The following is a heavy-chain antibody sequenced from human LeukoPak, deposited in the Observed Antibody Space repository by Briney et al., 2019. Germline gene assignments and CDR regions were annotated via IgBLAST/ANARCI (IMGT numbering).Heavy chain of an antibody. CDR2: ISSSGSTI. Sequence: GGSLRLSCAASGFTFSSYEMNWVRQAPGKGLEWVSYISSSGSTIYYADSVKGRFTISRDSAKNSLYLQMNSLRAEDTAVYYCARYEYYYYYYGMDVWGQGTTVTVSS. D-gene: IGHD3-16*01. J-gene: IGHJ6*02. CDR1: GFTFSSYE. CDR3: ARYEYYYYYYGMDV. V-gene: IGHV3-48*03.